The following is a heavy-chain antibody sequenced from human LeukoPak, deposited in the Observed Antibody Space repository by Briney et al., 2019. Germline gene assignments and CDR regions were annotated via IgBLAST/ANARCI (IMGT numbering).Heavy chain of an antibody. CDR1: GGTFSSYA. J-gene: IGHJ4*02. CDR2: ITPIFGTA. D-gene: IGHD2-2*01. V-gene: IGHV1-69*05. Sequence: SVKVSCKASGGTFSSYAISWVRQAPGQGLEWMGGITPIFGTANYAQKFQGRVTITRDTSISTAYMELSRLTSEDTGVYYCTRGLPRDGLVVIAAANEYWGQGSLVTVSS. CDR3: TRGLPRDGLVVIAAANEY.